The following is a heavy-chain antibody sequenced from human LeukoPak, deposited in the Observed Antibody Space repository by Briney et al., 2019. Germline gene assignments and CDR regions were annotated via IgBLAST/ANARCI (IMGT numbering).Heavy chain of an antibody. Sequence: GGSLRLSCAASGFTFSRYWMSWVRQAPGKGLEWVANIKQDGSEKYYVDSVKGRFTISRDNSKNTLYLQMNSLRAEDTAVYYCAKDSIPAANWYYYYGMDVWGQGTTVTVSS. CDR3: AKDSIPAANWYYYYGMDV. CDR1: GFTFSRYW. CDR2: IKQDGSEK. D-gene: IGHD2-2*01. V-gene: IGHV3-7*03. J-gene: IGHJ6*02.